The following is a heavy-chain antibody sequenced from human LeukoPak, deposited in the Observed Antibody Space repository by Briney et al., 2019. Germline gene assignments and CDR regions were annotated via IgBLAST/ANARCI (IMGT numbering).Heavy chain of an antibody. Sequence: GRSLRLSCAASGFTFSSYGMHWVRQAPGKGLEWVAVIWYDGSNKYYADSVKGRFTISRDNSKNTLYLQMNSLRAEDTAVYYCAKDLNSGYDYRAFYYYYGMDVWGQGTTVTVSS. J-gene: IGHJ6*02. D-gene: IGHD5-12*01. CDR2: IWYDGSNK. CDR3: AKDLNSGYDYRAFYYYYGMDV. CDR1: GFTFSSYG. V-gene: IGHV3-33*06.